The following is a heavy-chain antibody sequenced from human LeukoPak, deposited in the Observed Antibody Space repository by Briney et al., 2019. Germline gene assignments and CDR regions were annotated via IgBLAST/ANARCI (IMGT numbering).Heavy chain of an antibody. CDR2: INPNSGGT. D-gene: IGHD3-10*01. CDR3: ARAGALWFGELSRWYYYMDV. Sequence: ASVKVSCKASGYTFTGYYIHWVRQAPGQGLEWMGWINPNSGGTNYAQKFRGRVTMTRDTSISTAYMELSSLRSEDTAVYYCARAGALWFGELSRWYYYMDVWGKGTTVTISS. V-gene: IGHV1-2*02. CDR1: GYTFTGYY. J-gene: IGHJ6*03.